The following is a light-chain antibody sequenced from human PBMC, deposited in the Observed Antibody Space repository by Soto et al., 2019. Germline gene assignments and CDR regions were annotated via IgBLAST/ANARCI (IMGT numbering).Light chain of an antibody. CDR1: QGIRND. CDR2: DAS. J-gene: IGKJ2*03. CDR3: QQYNAYYS. V-gene: IGKV1-17*01. Sequence: DIQMTQSPSSLSASVGDRFTITFRASQGIRNDLGWYQQKPGKAPVLLIYDASTLQGGVPSRFSGTGSGTEFTLTISSLQPEDFATYYCQQYNAYYSFGQGTKVDI.